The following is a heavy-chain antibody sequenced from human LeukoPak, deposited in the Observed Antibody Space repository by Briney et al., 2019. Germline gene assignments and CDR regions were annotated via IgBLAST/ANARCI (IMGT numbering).Heavy chain of an antibody. CDR2: ISGSGGST. D-gene: IGHD4/OR15-4a*01. J-gene: IGHJ6*03. Sequence: GGSLRLSCAASGFTFSSYAMSWVRQAPGKGLEWVSAISGSGGSTYYADSVKGRFTISRDNSKNTLYLQMNGLRAEDTAVYYCAKVRYGENYYYYYMDVWGKGTTVTVSS. CDR3: AKVRYGENYYYYYMDV. CDR1: GFTFSSYA. V-gene: IGHV3-23*01.